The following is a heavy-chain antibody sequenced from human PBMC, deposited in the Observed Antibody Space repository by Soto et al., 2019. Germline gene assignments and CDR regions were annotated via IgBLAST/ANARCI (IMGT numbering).Heavy chain of an antibody. D-gene: IGHD4-4*01. V-gene: IGHV4-34*01. CDR3: ARGQSNPKYYYSYGMDV. J-gene: IGHJ6*02. CDR2: INHSGST. Sequence: SETLSLTCAVYGGSFGGYYWSWIRQPPGKGLEWIGEINHSGSTNYNPSLKSRVTISVDTSKNQFSLKLSSVTAADTAVYYCARGQSNPKYYYSYGMDVWGQGTTVTVSS. CDR1: GGSFGGYY.